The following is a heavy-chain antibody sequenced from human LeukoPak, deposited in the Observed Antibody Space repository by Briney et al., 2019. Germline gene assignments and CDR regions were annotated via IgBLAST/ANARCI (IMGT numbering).Heavy chain of an antibody. V-gene: IGHV3-23*01. Sequence: GGSLRLSCAASGFTVSSNYMSWVRQAPGKGLEWVSVICANDGNTYYADAVKGRFTISRGNSKDTLYLQMDSLRAEDTAVYYCAKGSGSSCYSPCDYWGQGILVTVSS. CDR1: GFTVSSNY. D-gene: IGHD2-15*01. J-gene: IGHJ4*02. CDR3: AKGSGSSCYSPCDY. CDR2: ICANDGNT.